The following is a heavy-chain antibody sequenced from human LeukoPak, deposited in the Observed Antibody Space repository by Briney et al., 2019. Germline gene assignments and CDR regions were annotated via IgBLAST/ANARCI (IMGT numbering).Heavy chain of an antibody. CDR1: GYTFSTYS. V-gene: IGHV1-18*01. CDR3: ARVYDFWSDYWYYMDV. D-gene: IGHD3-3*01. CDR2: ISSYNGNT. J-gene: IGHJ6*03. Sequence: ASVKVSCKASGYTFSTYSVSWVRQAPGQGIEWMGWISSYNGNTHFAQKFQGRITMTTDTSTGTAYMELRSLRSDDTAVYYCARVYDFWSDYWYYMDVWGKGTTVTVSS.